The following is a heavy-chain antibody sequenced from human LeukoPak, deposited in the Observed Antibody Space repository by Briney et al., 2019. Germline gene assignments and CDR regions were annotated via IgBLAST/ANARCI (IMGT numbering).Heavy chain of an antibody. Sequence: SETLSLTCTVSGGSISSYYWSWIRQPPGKGLEWIGYIYYSGSTNYNPSLKGRVTISADTSENQFSLKVSSVTAADTAVYYCARRRDGYEALDYWGQGTLVTVSS. D-gene: IGHD5-24*01. CDR2: IYYSGST. V-gene: IGHV4-59*01. J-gene: IGHJ4*02. CDR1: GGSISSYY. CDR3: ARRRDGYEALDY.